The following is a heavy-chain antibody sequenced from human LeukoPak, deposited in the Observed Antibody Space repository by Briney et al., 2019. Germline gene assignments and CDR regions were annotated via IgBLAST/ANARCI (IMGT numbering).Heavy chain of an antibody. J-gene: IGHJ6*03. Sequence: PSETLSLTCAVYGGSFSGYYWSWIRQPPGRGLEWIGEINHSGSTNYNPSLKSRVTISVDTSKNQFSLKLCSVTAADTAVYYCARGVPAAHYYYYYYYMDVWGKGTTVTVSS. CDR3: ARGVPAAHYYYYYYYMDV. V-gene: IGHV4-34*01. D-gene: IGHD2-2*01. CDR1: GGSFSGYY. CDR2: INHSGST.